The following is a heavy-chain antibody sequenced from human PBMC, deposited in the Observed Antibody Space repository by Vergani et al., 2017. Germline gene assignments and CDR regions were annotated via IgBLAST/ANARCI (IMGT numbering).Heavy chain of an antibody. J-gene: IGHJ4*02. CDR3: ARDYGREPSYDFWSGYQDY. CDR1: GFTFSSYG. Sequence: QVQLVESGGGVVQPGRSLRLSCAASGFTFSSYGMHWVRQAPGKGLEWVAVIWYDGSNKYYADSVKGRFTISRDNSKNTLYLQMNSLRAEDTAVYYCARDYGREPSYDFWSGYQDYWGQGTLVTVSS. CDR2: IWYDGSNK. D-gene: IGHD3-3*01. V-gene: IGHV3-33*01.